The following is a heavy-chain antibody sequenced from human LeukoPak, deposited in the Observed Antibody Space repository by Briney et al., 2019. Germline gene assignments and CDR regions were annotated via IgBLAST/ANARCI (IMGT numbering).Heavy chain of an antibody. Sequence: NSSETLSLTCGVYGGSFSGYYWSWIRQPPGKGREWIGEINHSGRTNYNPSLKGRVTISVDTAKNQFSLKLSSVTPADTAVYYCAGGRYYYYGSGSYPKYYYYYGMDVWGQGTTVTVSS. CDR2: INHSGRT. V-gene: IGHV4-34*01. CDR3: AGGRYYYYGSGSYPKYYYYYGMDV. CDR1: GGSFSGYY. D-gene: IGHD3-10*01. J-gene: IGHJ6*02.